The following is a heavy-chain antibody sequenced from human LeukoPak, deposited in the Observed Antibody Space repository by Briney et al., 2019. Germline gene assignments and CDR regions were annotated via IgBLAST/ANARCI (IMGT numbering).Heavy chain of an antibody. CDR2: INTDGSST. D-gene: IGHD2-2*01. CDR1: GFTFSSYW. J-gene: IGHJ4*02. V-gene: IGHV3-74*01. Sequence: GGSLRLSCAASGFTFSSYWMHWVRQAPGKGLVWVSRINTDGSSTSYADSVKGRFTISRDNSKNTLYLQMNSLRAEDTAVYYCARTHIVVVPAAIGYWGQGTLVTVSS. CDR3: ARTHIVVVPAAIGY.